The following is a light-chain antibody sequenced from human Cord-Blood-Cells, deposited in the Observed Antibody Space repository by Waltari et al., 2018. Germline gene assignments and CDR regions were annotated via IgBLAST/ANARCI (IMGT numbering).Light chain of an antibody. CDR1: QSIRGY. CDR3: QQIYSIPLS. V-gene: IGKV1-39*01. CDR2: AAS. J-gene: IGKJ4*01. Sequence: DIWMTQSPSSLSASVGDRATITCRASQSIRGYLNWYKQKPGKAPKLLIYAASSLKSAVPSRFSGSGSGTDFTLIISSLQPQDVATYYCQQIYSIPLSFRGGTKLEIK.